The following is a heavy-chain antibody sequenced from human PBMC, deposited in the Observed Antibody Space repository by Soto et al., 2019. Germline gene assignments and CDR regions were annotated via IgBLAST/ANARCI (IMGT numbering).Heavy chain of an antibody. CDR2: IYYTGTT. D-gene: IGHD6-6*01. CDR1: GGSISSYY. J-gene: IGHJ4*02. V-gene: IGHV4-59*01. Sequence: PSETLSLTCTVSGGSISSYYWSWIRQPPGKGLGRIGYIYYTGTTTYNPSIKSRVTISVDSSKNQFSLNLTSVTAADTAVYYCAAPPRYWGQGTLVTVSS. CDR3: AAPPRY.